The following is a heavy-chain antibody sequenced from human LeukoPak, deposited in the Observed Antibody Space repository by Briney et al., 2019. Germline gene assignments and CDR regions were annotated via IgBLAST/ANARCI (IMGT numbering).Heavy chain of an antibody. Sequence: SETLSLTCAVYGGSFSGYYWSWIRQPPGKGLEWIGEINHSGSTNYNPSLKGRVTISVDTSKNQFSLKLSSVTAADTAVYYCARGAWYSGYDWGQGTLVTVSS. CDR3: ARGAWYSGYD. CDR2: INHSGST. J-gene: IGHJ4*02. V-gene: IGHV4-34*01. CDR1: GGSFSGYY. D-gene: IGHD5-12*01.